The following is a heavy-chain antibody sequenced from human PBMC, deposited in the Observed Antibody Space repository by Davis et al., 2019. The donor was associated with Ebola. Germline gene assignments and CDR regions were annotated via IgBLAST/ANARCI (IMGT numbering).Heavy chain of an antibody. J-gene: IGHJ5*02. Sequence: PGGSLRLSCAASGFTFSSYAMNWFRQAPGKGLEWVSGIIGSGGRTYHADSVKGRFTISRDNSRNTLYLQMNSLRAEGTAMYYCVKDRNYDSGSYQGHDPWGQGTLVTVSS. D-gene: IGHD3-10*01. V-gene: IGHV3-23*01. CDR3: VKDRNYDSGSYQGHDP. CDR2: IIGSGGRT. CDR1: GFTFSSYA.